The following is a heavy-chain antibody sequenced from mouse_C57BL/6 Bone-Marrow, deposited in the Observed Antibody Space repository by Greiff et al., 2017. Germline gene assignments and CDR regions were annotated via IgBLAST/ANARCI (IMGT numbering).Heavy chain of an antibody. J-gene: IGHJ1*03. CDR2: ILPGSGST. CDR3: ARYYSGSSYLCWYFDV. Sequence: QVQLQQSGAELMKPGASVKLSCKATGYTFTGYWIEWVKQRPGHGLEWIGEILPGSGSTNYNEKFKGKATFTADPSSNTSYMQLSSLTPEDSAIYYSARYYSGSSYLCWYFDVWGRGTTATVSA. D-gene: IGHD1-1*01. V-gene: IGHV1-9*01. CDR1: GYTFTGYW.